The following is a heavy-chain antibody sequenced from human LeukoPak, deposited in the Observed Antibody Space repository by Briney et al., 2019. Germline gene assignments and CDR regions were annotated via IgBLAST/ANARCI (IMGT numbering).Heavy chain of an antibody. D-gene: IGHD1-1*01. V-gene: IGHV3-48*02. CDR1: GFTFSTYS. J-gene: IGHJ4*02. CDR3: ARETGSTRLDY. CDR2: ISSGSTTI. Sequence: GGSLRLSCAASGFTFSTYSMNWVRQAPGKGLEWVSYISSGSTTIYYADSVKGRFTISRDNAKNSPYLQMNSLRDEDTAVYYCARETGSTRLDYWGQGTLVTVSS.